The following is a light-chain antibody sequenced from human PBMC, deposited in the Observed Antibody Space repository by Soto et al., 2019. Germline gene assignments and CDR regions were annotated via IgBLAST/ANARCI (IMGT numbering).Light chain of an antibody. Sequence: EIVMTQSPATLSVSPWERATLSCRASQSVSSDLAWYHQKPGQAPRLLIYDASTRATGIPARFSGSGSGTEFTLTISSLQSEDCAIYYCQQYHTWPITFGGGTKVDIK. CDR2: DAS. CDR3: QQYHTWPIT. V-gene: IGKV3-15*01. J-gene: IGKJ4*01. CDR1: QSVSSD.